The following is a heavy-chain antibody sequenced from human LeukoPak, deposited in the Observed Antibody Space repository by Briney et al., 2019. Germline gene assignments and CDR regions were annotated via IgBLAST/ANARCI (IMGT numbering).Heavy chain of an antibody. D-gene: IGHD6-6*01. Sequence: PSETLSLTCTVSGGSISSGGYFWSWIRQHPGKGLEWIGYISYSGSTYYNPSLKSRVTISVDTSKNQFSLKLSSVSAADTAAYYCASAPYSSSSVDYWGQGTLVTVSS. V-gene: IGHV4-31*03. J-gene: IGHJ4*02. CDR2: ISYSGST. CDR3: ASAPYSSSSVDY. CDR1: GGSISSGGYF.